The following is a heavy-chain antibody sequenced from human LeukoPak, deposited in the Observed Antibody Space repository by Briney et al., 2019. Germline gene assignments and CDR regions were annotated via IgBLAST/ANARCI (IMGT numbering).Heavy chain of an antibody. Sequence: GGSLRLSCAASGFTFDDYTMHWVRQAPGKGLEWVSGITWNSGSIGCADSVKGRFTISRDNAKNSLYLQMNSLRAEDTALYYCAKDSRGWYFDCWGQGTLVTVSS. CDR3: AKDSRGWYFDC. J-gene: IGHJ4*02. D-gene: IGHD6-19*01. CDR2: ITWNSGSI. V-gene: IGHV3-9*01. CDR1: GFTFDDYT.